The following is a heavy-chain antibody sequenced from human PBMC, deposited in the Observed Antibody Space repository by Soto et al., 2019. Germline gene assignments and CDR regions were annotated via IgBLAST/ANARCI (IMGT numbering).Heavy chain of an antibody. CDR3: ARGQKLQDIVVVPAAIDEFNWFDP. CDR2: IIPIFGTA. Sequence: GASVKVSCKASGGTFSSYAISWVRQAPGQGLEWMGGIIPIFGTANYAQKFQGRVTITADESTSTAYMELSSLRSEDTAVYYCARGQKLQDIVVVPAAIDEFNWFDPWGQGTLVTVSS. J-gene: IGHJ5*02. D-gene: IGHD2-2*01. V-gene: IGHV1-69*13. CDR1: GGTFSSYA.